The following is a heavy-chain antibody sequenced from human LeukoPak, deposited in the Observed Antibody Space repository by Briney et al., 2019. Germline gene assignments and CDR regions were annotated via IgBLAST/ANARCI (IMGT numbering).Heavy chain of an antibody. CDR1: GFTFSSYA. J-gene: IGHJ4*02. Sequence: PGGSLRLSCAASGFTFSSYAMSWVRQAPGKGLEWVSAISGSGGSTYYADSVKGRFTISRDNSKNTLYLQMNSQRAEDTAVYYCAKDQRPFIEMAIPDPTPFDYWGQGTLVTVSS. CDR2: ISGSGGST. CDR3: AKDQRPFIEMAIPDPTPFDY. V-gene: IGHV3-23*01. D-gene: IGHD5-24*01.